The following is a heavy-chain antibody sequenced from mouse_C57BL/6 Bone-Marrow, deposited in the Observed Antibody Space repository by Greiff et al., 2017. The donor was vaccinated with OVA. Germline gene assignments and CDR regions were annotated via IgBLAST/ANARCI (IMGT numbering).Heavy chain of an antibody. D-gene: IGHD2-1*01. CDR3: TRAWYPYYFDY. V-gene: IGHV5-9-1*02. CDR2: ISSGGDYI. J-gene: IGHJ2*01. CDR1: GFTFSSYA. Sequence: EVMLVESGEGLVKPGWSLKLSCAASGFTFSSYAMSWVRQTPEKRLEWVAYISSGGDYIYYADTVKGRFTISRDNARNTLYLQMSSLKSEDTAMYYCTRAWYPYYFDYWGKGTTLTVSS.